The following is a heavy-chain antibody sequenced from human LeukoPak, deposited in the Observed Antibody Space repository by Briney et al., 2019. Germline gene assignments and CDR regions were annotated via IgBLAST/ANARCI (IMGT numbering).Heavy chain of an antibody. D-gene: IGHD6-19*01. V-gene: IGHV3-23*01. CDR1: GFTFSRYG. Sequence: GGSLRLSCAASGFTFSRYGMSWVRQAPGKGLEWVSSISGSGGSTYYADSVKGRFTISSDNSKNTLYLQMNSLRAEDTAVYYCARDLGYSSGPNYWGQGTRVTVSS. CDR3: ARDLGYSSGPNY. CDR2: ISGSGGST. J-gene: IGHJ4*02.